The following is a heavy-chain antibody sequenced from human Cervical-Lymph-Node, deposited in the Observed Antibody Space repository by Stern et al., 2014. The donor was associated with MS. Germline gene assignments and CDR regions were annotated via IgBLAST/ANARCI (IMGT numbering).Heavy chain of an antibody. V-gene: IGHV3-30*18. D-gene: IGHD2-2*01. CDR1: GFSFSNVG. CDR2: LSSDGSHE. J-gene: IGHJ4*02. CDR3: AKGCNGATSCFYFDN. Sequence: VHLVESGGGVVQPGGSLRLSCVTSGFSFSNVGFHWVRQAPGKGLEWVALLSSDGSHEWFSDSVKGRFTVSRDNSKNTLYLQMNSLRAEDTAVYFCAKGCNGATSCFYFDNCGQGTQVTVSS.